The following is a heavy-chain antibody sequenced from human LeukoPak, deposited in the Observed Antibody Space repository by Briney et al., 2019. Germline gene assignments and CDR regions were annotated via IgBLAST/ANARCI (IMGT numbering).Heavy chain of an antibody. Sequence: GGSLRLSCAASGFTFSSYAMHWVRQAPGKGLEWVAVISYDGSNKYYADSVKGRFTISRDNSKNTLYLQMNSLRAEDTAVYYCARESEGYSSGWYVSKAFDIWGQGTMVTVSS. V-gene: IGHV3-30*04. CDR3: ARESEGYSSGWYVSKAFDI. D-gene: IGHD6-19*01. CDR2: ISYDGSNK. J-gene: IGHJ3*02. CDR1: GFTFSSYA.